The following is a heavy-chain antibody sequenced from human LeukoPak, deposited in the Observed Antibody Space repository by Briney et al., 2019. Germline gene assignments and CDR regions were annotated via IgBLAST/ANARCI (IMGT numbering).Heavy chain of an antibody. D-gene: IGHD3-22*01. V-gene: IGHV4-59*01. Sequence: PSETLSLTCTVSGGSLSSYYWSWIRQPPGKGLEWIGYIYYSGSTNYNPSLKSRVTISVDTSKNQFSLKLSSVTAADTAVYYCASSPYYYDSSGVNWGQGTLVTVSS. CDR1: GGSLSSYY. CDR3: ASSPYYYDSSGVN. CDR2: IYYSGST. J-gene: IGHJ4*02.